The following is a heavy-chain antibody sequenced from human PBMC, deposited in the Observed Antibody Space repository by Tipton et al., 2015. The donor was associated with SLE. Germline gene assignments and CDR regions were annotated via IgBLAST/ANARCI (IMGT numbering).Heavy chain of an antibody. D-gene: IGHD3-3*01. V-gene: IGHV4-59*02. J-gene: IGHJ4*02. CDR2: IYYSGST. CDR3: AATFGPGYLFDY. Sequence: TLSLTCIVSGGSVSSYYWSWIRQPPGKGLEWIGYIYYSGSTNYNPSLKSRVTISVDTSKNQFSLKLSSVTAADTAVYYCAATFGPGYLFDYWGQGTLVTVSS. CDR1: GGSVSSYY.